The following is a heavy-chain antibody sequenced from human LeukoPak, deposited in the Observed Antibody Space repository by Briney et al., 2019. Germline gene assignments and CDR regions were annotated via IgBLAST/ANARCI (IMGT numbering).Heavy chain of an antibody. V-gene: IGHV1-18*01. J-gene: IGHJ4*02. CDR1: GYIFTSYG. CDR3: ARGGPAARLITFGGVTDY. Sequence: ASVKVSCKASGYIFTSYGITWVRQAPGQGLEWMGWISAYNGNTNYTQKLQGRVTMTTDTSTNTAYMELRSLRSDDTAVYYCARGGPAARLITFGGVTDYWGQGTPVTVSS. CDR2: ISAYNGNT. D-gene: IGHD3-16*01.